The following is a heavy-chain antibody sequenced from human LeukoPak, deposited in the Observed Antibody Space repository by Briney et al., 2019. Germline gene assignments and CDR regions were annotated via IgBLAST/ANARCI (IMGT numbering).Heavy chain of an antibody. J-gene: IGHJ4*02. Sequence: GGSLRLSCAVSGFTFSYFGMHWVRQAPGKGLEWVAVISYDGSNKYYAVSVKGRFTISRDNSKNTLYLQMNSLRTEDTAVYYCAKGIVSTSAGGFDYWGQGTLVTVSS. V-gene: IGHV3-30*18. CDR2: ISYDGSNK. CDR1: GFTFSYFG. D-gene: IGHD2-2*01. CDR3: AKGIVSTSAGGFDY.